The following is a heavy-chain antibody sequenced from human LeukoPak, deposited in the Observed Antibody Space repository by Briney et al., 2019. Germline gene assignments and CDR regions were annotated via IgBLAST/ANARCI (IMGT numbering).Heavy chain of an antibody. D-gene: IGHD3-22*01. CDR3: ARQENYYYSSTYLDY. CDR2: IYPGDSDT. CDR1: GYIFTNYW. J-gene: IGHJ4*02. Sequence: GESLKISCKGSGYIFTNYWIGWVRQMPGKGLEWMGIIYPGDSDTRYSPSFQGQVTISADKSISTAYLQWSSLKASDTAMYYCARQENYYYSSTYLDYWGQGTLV. V-gene: IGHV5-51*01.